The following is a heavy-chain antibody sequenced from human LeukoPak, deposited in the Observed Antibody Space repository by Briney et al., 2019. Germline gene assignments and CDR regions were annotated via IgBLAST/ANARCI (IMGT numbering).Heavy chain of an antibody. D-gene: IGHD2-21*02. V-gene: IGHV3-74*01. CDR2: VNGDGSST. CDR3: ARYFDNTAYSWRRFDY. CDR1: GFTFSRYW. Sequence: GGSLRLSCAASGFTFSRYWMHWVRRAPGKGLVWVSRVNGDGSSTTYADSVKGRFTISRDNAKNTLYLQMNSLRAEDTAGYYCARYFDNTAYSWRRFDYWGQGALVTVSS. J-gene: IGHJ4*02.